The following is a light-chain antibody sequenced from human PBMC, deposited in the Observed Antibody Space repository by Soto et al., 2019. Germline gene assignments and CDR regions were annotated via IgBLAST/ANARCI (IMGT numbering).Light chain of an antibody. J-gene: IGKJ2*01. CDR2: GAS. CDR3: QQYGISPVYT. V-gene: IGKV3-20*01. CDR1: QSVSSSY. Sequence: EIVLTQSPGTLSLSPGARDTLSCRASQSVSSSYLAWYQKKPGQAPRLPIYGASRRATGIADRFSGSGSGTDCTLTISRLEPDDFAVYYCQQYGISPVYTVGQGTKLEIK.